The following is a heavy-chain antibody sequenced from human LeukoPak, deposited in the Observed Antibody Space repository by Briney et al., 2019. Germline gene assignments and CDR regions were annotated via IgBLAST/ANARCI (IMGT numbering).Heavy chain of an antibody. CDR1: GGSISSYY. J-gene: IGHJ4*02. V-gene: IGHV4-59*01. D-gene: IGHD5-18*01. Sequence: SETLSLTCTVSGGSISSYYWSWIRQLPGKGLEWIGYIYYSGSTNYNPSLKSRVTISVDTSKNQFSLKLSSVTAADTAVYYCARVHGYSYGVFDYWGQGTLVTVS. CDR2: IYYSGST. CDR3: ARVHGYSYGVFDY.